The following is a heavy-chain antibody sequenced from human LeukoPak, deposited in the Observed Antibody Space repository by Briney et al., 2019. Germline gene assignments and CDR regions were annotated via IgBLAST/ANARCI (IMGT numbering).Heavy chain of an antibody. CDR3: ARRVLGRDRSLDY. V-gene: IGHV1-8*01. D-gene: IGHD3-16*02. CDR2: MNPNSGNT. CDR1: GYTFTSYD. J-gene: IGHJ4*02. Sequence: ASVKVSCTASGYTFTSYDINWVRQAAGQGLEWMGWMNPNSGNTGYAQKYQGRVTMTRNTSISTAYMELSSLRSEDTAVYYCARRVLGRDRSLDYWGQGTLVTVSS.